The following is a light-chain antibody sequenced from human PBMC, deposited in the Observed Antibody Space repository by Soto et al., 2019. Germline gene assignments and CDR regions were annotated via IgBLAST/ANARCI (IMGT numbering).Light chain of an antibody. CDR2: GAS. V-gene: IGKV3-20*01. CDR1: QSVSSSY. CDR3: QRYQSLT. Sequence: IVLTQSPAILALSPGDRATLSCRASQSVSSSYLAWYQHKPGQAPRLLIHGASSRVTGIPDRFSGSGSGTDFTLTITRLEPEDFAVYYCQRYQSLTFGGGTKVEIK. J-gene: IGKJ4*01.